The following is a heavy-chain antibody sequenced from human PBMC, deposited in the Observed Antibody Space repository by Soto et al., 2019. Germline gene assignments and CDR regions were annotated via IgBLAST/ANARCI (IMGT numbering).Heavy chain of an antibody. CDR2: ISAYNGNT. V-gene: IGHV1-18*01. J-gene: IGHJ6*02. D-gene: IGHD3-10*01. CDR1: GYSFTSYG. Sequence: QVQLVQSGAEVKKPGASVKVSCKASGYSFTSYGISWVRQAPGQGLEWMGWISAYNGNTNYAPKLKVRVTITTDTPTSTVYIELSSLRSDDTAEYSCARDNGFGESDVWGQGPTVTVS. CDR3: ARDNGFGESDV.